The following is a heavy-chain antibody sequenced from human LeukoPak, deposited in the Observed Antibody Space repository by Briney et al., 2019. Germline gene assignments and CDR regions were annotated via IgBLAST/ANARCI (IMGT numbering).Heavy chain of an antibody. CDR1: GGSFSGYY. Sequence: SETLSLTCAVYGGSFSGYYWSWIRQPPGKGLEWIGEINHSRSINYNPSLKSRVTISIDTSKNQFSLKLSSVTAADTAVYYCARTTEGGYTYDYFYYYYMDVWGKGTTVTISS. CDR3: ARTTEGGYTYDYFYYYYMDV. J-gene: IGHJ6*03. CDR2: INHSRSI. V-gene: IGHV4-34*01. D-gene: IGHD5-18*01.